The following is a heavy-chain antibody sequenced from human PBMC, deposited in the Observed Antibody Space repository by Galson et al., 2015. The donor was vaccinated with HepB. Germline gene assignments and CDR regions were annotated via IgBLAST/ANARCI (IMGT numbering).Heavy chain of an antibody. D-gene: IGHD6-13*01. J-gene: IGHJ4*02. CDR1: GFTFSSYD. Sequence: SLRLSCAASGFTFSSYDMHWVRQAPGKGLEWVAVISYDENNKYYADSVKGRFTISRDNSKNTLFLQMNSLRAEDTAVYYCARAPYRSSWYTDYWGQGTLVTVSS. V-gene: IGHV3-30-3*01. CDR2: ISYDENNK. CDR3: ARAPYRSSWYTDY.